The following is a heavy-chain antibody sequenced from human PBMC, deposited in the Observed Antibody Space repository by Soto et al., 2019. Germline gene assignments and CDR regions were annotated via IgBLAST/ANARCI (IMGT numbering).Heavy chain of an antibody. CDR1: GWSFSGYY. CDR2: INHSGST. CDR3: ARAYGGNVFDY. J-gene: IGHJ4*02. D-gene: IGHD4-17*01. Sequence: QVQLQQWGAGLLKPSETLSLTCAVYGWSFSGYYWSWIRQPPGKGLEWIGEINHSGSTNYNPSLKSRVTISVDPSKNQFSLTLSSVTAADTAVYYCARAYGGNVFDYWGQGTLVTVSS. V-gene: IGHV4-34*01.